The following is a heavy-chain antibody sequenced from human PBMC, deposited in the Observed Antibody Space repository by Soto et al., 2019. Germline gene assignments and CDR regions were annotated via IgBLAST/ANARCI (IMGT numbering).Heavy chain of an antibody. J-gene: IGHJ5*02. Sequence: ESGGGLVQPGGSLRLSCAASRFSVSDYYMSWVRQASGKGLEWVSVIYRDGSTYYADAVKGRFTISRDNSKNTLYLQMNSLRVEDTAVYYCAREGNWFDPWGQGTLVTVSP. CDR1: RFSVSDYY. CDR3: AREGNWFDP. CDR2: IYRDGST. V-gene: IGHV3-66*01.